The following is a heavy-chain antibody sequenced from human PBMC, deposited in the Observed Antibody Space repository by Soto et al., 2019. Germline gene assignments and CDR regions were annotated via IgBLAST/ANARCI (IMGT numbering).Heavy chain of an antibody. Sequence: SQTLSLTCAISGDSVSSNSAAWNWIRQSPSRGLEWLGRTYYRSKWYNDYAVSVKSRITINPDTSKNQFSLQLNSVTPEDTAVYYCARARYCSSTSCFYYYYGMDVWGQGTTATVSS. CDR3: ARARYCSSTSCFYYYYGMDV. J-gene: IGHJ6*02. D-gene: IGHD2-2*01. V-gene: IGHV6-1*01. CDR1: GDSVSSNSAA. CDR2: TYYRSKWYN.